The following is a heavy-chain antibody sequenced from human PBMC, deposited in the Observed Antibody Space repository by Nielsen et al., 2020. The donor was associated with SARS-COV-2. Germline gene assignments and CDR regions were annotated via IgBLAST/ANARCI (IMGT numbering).Heavy chain of an antibody. V-gene: IGHV4-59*13. J-gene: IGHJ4*02. CDR1: GGSISRDY. Sequence: SETLSLTCTVSGGSISRDYWSWIRQPPGKGLHWIGHIYYSGSTTYNPSLNSRVTILVDTSKNQFSLKLSSVTAADTAVYYCAALSSGGFDYWGRGTLVTVSS. D-gene: IGHD3-10*01. CDR3: AALSSGGFDY. CDR2: IYYSGST.